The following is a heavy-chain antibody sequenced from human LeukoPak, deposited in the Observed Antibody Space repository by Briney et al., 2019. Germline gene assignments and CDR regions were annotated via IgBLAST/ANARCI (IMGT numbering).Heavy chain of an antibody. CDR2: INHSGST. CDR1: GGSFSGYY. V-gene: IGHV4-34*01. J-gene: IGHJ4*02. CDR3: ARGTRVEY. Sequence: SETLSLTCAVYGGSFSGYYWSWIRQPPGKGLEWIGEINHSGSTNYNPSLKSRVTISVDTSKNQFSLKLSSVTAADTAVYYCARGTRVEYWGQGTLVTVSS.